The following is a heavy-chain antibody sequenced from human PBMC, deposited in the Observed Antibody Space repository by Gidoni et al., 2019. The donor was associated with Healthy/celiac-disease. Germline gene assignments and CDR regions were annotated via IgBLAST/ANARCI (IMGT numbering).Heavy chain of an antibody. CDR3: AVGGVLTAIRGNAFDI. D-gene: IGHD2-21*02. V-gene: IGHV5-51*01. J-gene: IGHJ3*02. CDR1: GYSFTSYW. CDR2: IFPGDSDT. Sequence: EVQLVQSGAEVKKPGESLKISCQGSGYSFTSYWIGWVRQMPGKGLGWMGIIFPGDSDTRYSPSFQGQVTISADKSISTAYLQWSSLKASDTAMYYCAVGGVLTAIRGNAFDIWGQGTMVTVSS.